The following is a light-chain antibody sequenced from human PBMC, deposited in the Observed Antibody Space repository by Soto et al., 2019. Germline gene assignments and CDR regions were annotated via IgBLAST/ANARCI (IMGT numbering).Light chain of an antibody. J-gene: IGLJ2*01. CDR3: CSYAGSATMI. CDR1: ISDVGGYNF. V-gene: IGLV2-11*01. CDR2: DVS. Sequence: QSALTQPRSVSGSPGQSVTISCSGTISDVGGYNFVSWYQQYPGKAPKLIIFDVSERPSGVPERFSGSKSGNTASLTISGLQSEDEADYYCCSYAGSATMILGGGTKLPVL.